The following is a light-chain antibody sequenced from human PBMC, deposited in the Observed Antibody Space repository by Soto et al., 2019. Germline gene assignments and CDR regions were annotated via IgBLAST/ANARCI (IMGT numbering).Light chain of an antibody. V-gene: IGKV1-39*01. J-gene: IGKJ1*01. Sequence: DIQMTQSPSSLSASVEDRVIITCRASQSISNHLNWYQQKPGKAPKLLIFAASSLQSGVPSRFSASGSGTDFTLTLNSLQPEDFATYYCQQGYSTPWTFGQGTKGDIK. CDR1: QSISNH. CDR2: AAS. CDR3: QQGYSTPWT.